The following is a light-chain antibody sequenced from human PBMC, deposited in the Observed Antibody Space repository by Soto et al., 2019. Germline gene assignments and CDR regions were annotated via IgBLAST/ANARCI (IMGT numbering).Light chain of an antibody. V-gene: IGKV3-15*01. CDR2: GAS. Sequence: EMVMTQSPATLSVSPGERATLTCRASQSVSSSLAWYQQKPGQAPRLLIYGASTRATGIPARFSGSRSGTEFTLTISSLQSEDFAVYYCQQYNNWPLYTFGQGTKLEIK. CDR3: QQYNNWPLYT. J-gene: IGKJ2*01. CDR1: QSVSSS.